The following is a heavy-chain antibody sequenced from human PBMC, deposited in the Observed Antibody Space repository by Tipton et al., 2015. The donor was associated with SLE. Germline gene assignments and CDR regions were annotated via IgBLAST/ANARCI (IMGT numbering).Heavy chain of an antibody. CDR3: AREHIVVVTSGYFDL. D-gene: IGHD2-21*02. CDR1: GGSISSSSYY. Sequence: TLSLTCTVSGGSISSSSYYWGWIRQPPGKGLEWIGSTYYSGSTYYNPSLKSRVTISVDKSKNQFSLKLSSVTAADTAVYYCAREHIVVVTSGYFDLWGRGTLVTVSS. J-gene: IGHJ2*01. CDR2: TYYSGST. V-gene: IGHV4-39*07.